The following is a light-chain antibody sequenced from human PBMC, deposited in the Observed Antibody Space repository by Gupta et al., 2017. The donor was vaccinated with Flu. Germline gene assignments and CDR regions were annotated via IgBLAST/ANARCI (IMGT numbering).Light chain of an antibody. CDR2: AAS. J-gene: IGKJ5*01. CDR1: QAINNN. V-gene: IGKV1-9*01. CDR3: QQVKSFPLT. Sequence: DIQLTQSPSFLSASVGDRVTITCRASQAINNNLAWFQQTPGKAPQLLIYAASTLQSGVPSRFSGSGSGTEFTLTISSLQPEDFGTYYCQQVKSFPLTFGQGTLLEIK.